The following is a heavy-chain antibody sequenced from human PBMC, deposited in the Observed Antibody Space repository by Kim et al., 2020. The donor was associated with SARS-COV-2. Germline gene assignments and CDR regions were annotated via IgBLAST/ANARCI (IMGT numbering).Heavy chain of an antibody. CDR1: GYTFTSYA. CDR3: ARPPNGWEGTNYFDY. D-gene: IGHD1-26*01. J-gene: IGHJ4*02. Sequence: ASVKVSCKASGYTFTSYAMHWVRQAPGQRLEWMGWINAGNGNTKYSQKFQGRVTITRDTSASTAYMELSSLRSEDTAVYYCARPPNGWEGTNYFDYWGQGTLVTVSS. V-gene: IGHV1-3*01. CDR2: INAGNGNT.